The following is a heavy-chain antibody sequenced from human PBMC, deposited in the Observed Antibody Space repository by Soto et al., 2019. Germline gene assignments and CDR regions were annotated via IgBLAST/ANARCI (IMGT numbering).Heavy chain of an antibody. CDR3: TTDRRIAARAPTYYYYGMDV. CDR1: GFTFSNAW. CDR2: IKSKTDGGTT. Sequence: PGGSLRLSCAASGFTFSNAWMNWVRQAPGKGLEWVGRIKSKTDGGTTDYAAPVKGRFTISRDDSKNTLYLQMNSLKTEDTAVYYCTTDRRIAARAPTYYYYGMDVWGQGTTVTVSS. V-gene: IGHV3-15*07. D-gene: IGHD6-6*01. J-gene: IGHJ6*02.